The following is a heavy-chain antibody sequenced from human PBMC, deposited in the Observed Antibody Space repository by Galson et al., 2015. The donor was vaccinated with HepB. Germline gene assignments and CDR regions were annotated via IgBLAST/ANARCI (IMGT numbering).Heavy chain of an antibody. J-gene: IGHJ4*02. V-gene: IGHV3-74*01. Sequence: SLRLSCAASGFTFSSYDMHWVRQSPEKGLVWLSRIANDGSATHYADSVKGRFTISRDNAKNTLYLQMNSLRAEDTAVYYCVRDKDGYNYWGQGTLVTVSS. CDR1: GFTFSSYD. CDR3: VRDKDGYNY. CDR2: IANDGSAT. D-gene: IGHD5-24*01.